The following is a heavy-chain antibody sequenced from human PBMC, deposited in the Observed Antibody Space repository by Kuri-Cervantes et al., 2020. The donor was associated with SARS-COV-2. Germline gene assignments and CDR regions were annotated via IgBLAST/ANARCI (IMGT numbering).Heavy chain of an antibody. CDR3: AQLQFGDYYDSSGYPDAFDI. J-gene: IGHJ3*02. CDR1: GYTFTGYY. CDR2: INPNSGGT. V-gene: IGHV1-2*06. D-gene: IGHD3-22*01. Sequence: ASVKVSCKASGYTFTGYYMHWVRQAPGQGLEWMGRINPNSGGTNYAQKFQGRVTMTRDTSISTAYMEVSRLRSDDTAVYYCAQLQFGDYYDSSGYPDAFDIWGQGTMVTVSS.